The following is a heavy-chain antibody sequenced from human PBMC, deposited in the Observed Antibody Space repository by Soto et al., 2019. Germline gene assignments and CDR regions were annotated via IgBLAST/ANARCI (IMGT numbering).Heavy chain of an antibody. CDR3: ASLEIEGHFDY. CDR2: IYPGDSDT. CDR1: GYRFTNYW. J-gene: IGHJ4*02. Sequence: DVQLVQSGAEVKKPGESLKISCKGVGYRFTNYWIGWVRQMPGKGLEWMGIIYPGDSDTRYSPSFQGRVTISADKSISTAYRQWSSLTASDTAMYYCASLEIEGHFDYWAQGPLVTVSS. V-gene: IGHV5-51*01.